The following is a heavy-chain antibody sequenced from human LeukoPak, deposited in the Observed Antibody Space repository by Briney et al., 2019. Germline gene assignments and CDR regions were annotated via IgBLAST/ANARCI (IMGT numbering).Heavy chain of an antibody. V-gene: IGHV3-21*01. D-gene: IGHD6-19*01. Sequence: GGSLRLSCAASGFTFSSYSMNWVRQAPGKGLEWVSSISSSSSYIYYADSVKGRFTISRDNAKNSLYLQMNSLRAEGTAVYYCARDDIAVAGTVDHWGQGTLVTVSS. CDR1: GFTFSSYS. J-gene: IGHJ4*02. CDR2: ISSSSSYI. CDR3: ARDDIAVAGTVDH.